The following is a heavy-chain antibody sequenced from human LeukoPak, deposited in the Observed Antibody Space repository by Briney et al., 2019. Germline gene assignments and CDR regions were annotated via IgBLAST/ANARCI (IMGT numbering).Heavy chain of an antibody. CDR1: GGTFSSYA. V-gene: IGHV1-69*05. Sequence: GASVKVSCKASGGTFSSYAISWVRQAPGQGLEWMGGIIPIFGTANYAQKFQGRVTITTDESTCTAYMELSSLRSEDTAVYYCARAAYYYYYMDVWGKGTTVTVSS. J-gene: IGHJ6*03. CDR2: IIPIFGTA. CDR3: ARAAYYYYYMDV.